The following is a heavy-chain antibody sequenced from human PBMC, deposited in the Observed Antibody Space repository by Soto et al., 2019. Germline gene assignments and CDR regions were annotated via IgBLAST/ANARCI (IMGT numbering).Heavy chain of an antibody. CDR1: GGSFSGYY. J-gene: IGHJ5*02. CDR2: INHSGST. D-gene: IGHD2-15*01. V-gene: IGHV4-34*01. CDR3: GRSPARWESSGGSQP. Sequence: QVQLQQWGAGLLKPSETLSLTCAVYGGSFSGYYWSWIRQPPGKGLEWIGEINHSGSTNYNPSLKSRVTISVDTSKNQFSLRLSSVTAGDTAVYYWGRSPARWESSGGSQPWGQGTLVPVSS.